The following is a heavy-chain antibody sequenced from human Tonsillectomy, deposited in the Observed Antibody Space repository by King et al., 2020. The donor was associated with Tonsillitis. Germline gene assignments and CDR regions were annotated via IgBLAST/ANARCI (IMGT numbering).Heavy chain of an antibody. CDR2: VDWDDDK. J-gene: IGHJ3*02. CDR3: VRTVSSRGAFDI. D-gene: IGHD2-15*01. V-gene: IGHV2-70*20. Sequence: TLKESGPALVKPTQTLTLTCAVSGFSLSTRGLCVNWVRQPPGKALEWLALVDWDDDKYYSTSLKTRLTISQDTSKNQVVLTMTNMDPVDTGTYYCVRTVSSRGAFDIWGQGTMVTVSS. CDR1: GFSLSTRGLC.